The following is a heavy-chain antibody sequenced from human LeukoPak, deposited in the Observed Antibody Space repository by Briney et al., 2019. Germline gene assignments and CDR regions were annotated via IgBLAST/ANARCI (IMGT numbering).Heavy chain of an antibody. CDR3: ARGISGYLDAFDI. V-gene: IGHV3-21*01. J-gene: IGHJ3*02. CDR2: ISSSSYI. D-gene: IGHD3-22*01. Sequence: GGSLRLSCAASGFTFSSYSMNWVRQAPGKGLEWVSSISSSSYIYYADSVKGRFTISRDNAKNSLYLQMNSLRAEDTAVYYCARGISGYLDAFDIWGQGTMVTVSS. CDR1: GFTFSSYS.